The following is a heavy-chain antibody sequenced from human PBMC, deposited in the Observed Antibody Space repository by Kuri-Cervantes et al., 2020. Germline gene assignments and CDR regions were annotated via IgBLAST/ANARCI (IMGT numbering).Heavy chain of an antibody. CDR3: ARDWPDYYYYYGMDS. Sequence: GESLKISCAASGFTVSSNYMSWVRQAPGKGLEWVSVIYSGGSTYYADSVKGRFTISRDNSKNTLYLQMNSLRAEDTAVYYCARDWPDYYYYYGMDSWGQGTTVTVSS. CDR2: IYSGGST. J-gene: IGHJ6*02. V-gene: IGHV3-66*01. CDR1: GFTVSSNY.